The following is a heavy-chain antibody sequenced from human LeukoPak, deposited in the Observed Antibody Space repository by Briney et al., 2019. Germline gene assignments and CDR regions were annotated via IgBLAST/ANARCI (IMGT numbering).Heavy chain of an antibody. J-gene: IGHJ4*02. V-gene: IGHV4-61*02. Sequence: SQTLSLTCTVSGGSISSDNYSWSWIRQPAGKGLEWIGRVYTSGSTNYNPSLKSRVTISVDTSKKQFSLKLSSVTAADTAVYYCARDGYYYDGSDSWGRSLVLFPFDYWGQGTLVTVSS. CDR2: VYTSGST. D-gene: IGHD3-22*01. CDR1: GGSISSDNYS. CDR3: ARDGYYYDGSDSWGRSLVLFPFDY.